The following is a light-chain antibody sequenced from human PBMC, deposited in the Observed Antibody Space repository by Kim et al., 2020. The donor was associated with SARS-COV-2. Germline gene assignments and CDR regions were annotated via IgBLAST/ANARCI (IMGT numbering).Light chain of an antibody. CDR3: QQVNSYPFT. CDR1: QGIGNY. CDR2: AAS. J-gene: IGKJ3*01. Sequence: ATVGDRVTITCRASQGIGNYLVWYQQKPGKAPKPLIYAASTLQGGVPSRFSGSGSGTDFTLTISSLQPEDFATYHCQQVNSYPFTFGPGTKVDIK. V-gene: IGKV1-9*01.